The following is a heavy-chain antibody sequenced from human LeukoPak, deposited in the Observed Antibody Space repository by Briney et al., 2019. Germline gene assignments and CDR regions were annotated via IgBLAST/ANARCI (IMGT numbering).Heavy chain of an antibody. CDR2: ISGSGDTT. D-gene: IGHD2-15*01. V-gene: IGHV3-23*01. Sequence: GGSLRLSRAGSGFTFRNYALTWVRQAPGMGLEWVSGISGSGDTTYYADSVKGQFTISRDNSKNTLYLQMNSLRAKDTAVYYCAKGISVDYFDYWGQGTLVTVSS. CDR3: AKGISVDYFDY. CDR1: GFTFRNYA. J-gene: IGHJ4*02.